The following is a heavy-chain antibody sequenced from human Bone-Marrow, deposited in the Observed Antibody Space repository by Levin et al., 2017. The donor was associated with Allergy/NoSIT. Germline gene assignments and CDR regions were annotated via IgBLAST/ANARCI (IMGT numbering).Heavy chain of an antibody. Sequence: GGSLRLSCGASGLTFSRYWMHWVRQAPEKGPVWVSRINSDGSSTTYADSVKGRFTISRDNARNTLYLQMNSLRAEDTAVYYCARGHSDFSGAGAYYNYDYCGQGTLVTVSS. CDR1: GLTFSRYW. CDR2: INSDGSST. D-gene: IGHD3-10*01. J-gene: IGHJ4*02. CDR3: ARGHSDFSGAGAYYNYDY. V-gene: IGHV3-74*01.